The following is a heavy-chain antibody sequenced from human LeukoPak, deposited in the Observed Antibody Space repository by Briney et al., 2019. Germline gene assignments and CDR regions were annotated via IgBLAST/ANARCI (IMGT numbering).Heavy chain of an antibody. D-gene: IGHD3-22*01. J-gene: IGHJ4*02. V-gene: IGHV3-48*03. Sequence: PGGSLRLSCVGSEFSVSDYEMNWVRQAPGKGLEWLSKIGGGDIPITYADSVAGRFTISRDNAKNSLYLQMNSLRAEDTAVYYCATSHDSSGCDWGQGTLVTVSS. CDR2: IGGGDIPI. CDR1: EFSVSDYE. CDR3: ATSHDSSGCD.